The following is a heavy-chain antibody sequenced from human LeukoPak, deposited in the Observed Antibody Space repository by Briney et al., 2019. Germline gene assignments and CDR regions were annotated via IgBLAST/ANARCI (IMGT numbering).Heavy chain of an antibody. V-gene: IGHV4-59*01. D-gene: IGHD6-6*01. Sequence: SETLSLTCSVSGGSISSYYWSWIRQPPGKGLEWIGYIYYSGTTKYNPSLKSRVTISVDTSKNQFSLKLSSVTAADTAVYYCARVVHYYYMDVWGKGTTVTISS. J-gene: IGHJ6*03. CDR3: ARVVHYYYMDV. CDR1: GGSISSYY. CDR2: IYYSGTT.